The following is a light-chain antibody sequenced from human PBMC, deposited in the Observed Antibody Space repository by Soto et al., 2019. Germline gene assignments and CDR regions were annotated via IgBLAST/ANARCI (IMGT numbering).Light chain of an antibody. V-gene: IGKV3-11*01. Sequence: EIVLTQSPVTLSLSPGERATLSCRASQSINNYFSWYQQKPGQPPRLLLYDASNRATASPVRFSGSGSGTDFTLTISILEPEDSAVYYCQCRGIGPPRATFGGGTKVEIK. CDR1: QSINNY. CDR2: DAS. J-gene: IGKJ4*01. CDR3: QCRGIGPPRAT.